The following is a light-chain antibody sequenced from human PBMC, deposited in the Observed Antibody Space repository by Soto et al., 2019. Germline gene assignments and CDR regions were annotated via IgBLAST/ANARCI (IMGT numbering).Light chain of an antibody. V-gene: IGKV1-39*01. CDR2: GAS. CDR1: QSISNS. CDR3: QQSYSTPYT. Sequence: DIQMTQSPSSLSASVGDRVTITCRASQSISNSLNWYQQRPGKAPNVLIYGASSLQSGVPSRFGVSGSGTDFTLTISSLQPEDFATYYCQQSYSTPYTFGLGTKLDIK. J-gene: IGKJ2*01.